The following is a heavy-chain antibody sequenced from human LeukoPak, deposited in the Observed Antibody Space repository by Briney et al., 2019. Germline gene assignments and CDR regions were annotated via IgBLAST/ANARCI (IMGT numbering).Heavy chain of an antibody. V-gene: IGHV3-23*01. CDR2: ISGSGGST. CDR1: GFTFSSYA. CDR3: AKDLQGHYDYVWGSYRLFDY. Sequence: PGGSLRLSWAASGFTFSSYAMSWVRQAPGKGLEWVSAISGSGGSTYYADSVKGRFTISRDNSKNTLYLQMNSLRAEDTAVYYCAKDLQGHYDYVWGSYRLFDYWGQGTLVTVSS. D-gene: IGHD3-16*02. J-gene: IGHJ4*02.